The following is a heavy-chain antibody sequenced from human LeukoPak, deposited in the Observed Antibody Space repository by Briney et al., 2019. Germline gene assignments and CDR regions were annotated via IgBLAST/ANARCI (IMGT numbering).Heavy chain of an antibody. Sequence: PGGSLRLSCAASGFTFSSYDMHWVRQATGKGLEWVSAIGTAGDTYYPGSVKGRFTTSRENAKSSLYLQMNSLRAGDTAVYYCARGPYYYDSSGYSHWYFDLWGRGTLVTVSS. V-gene: IGHV3-13*01. J-gene: IGHJ2*01. CDR2: IGTAGDT. D-gene: IGHD3-22*01. CDR1: GFTFSSYD. CDR3: ARGPYYYDSSGYSHWYFDL.